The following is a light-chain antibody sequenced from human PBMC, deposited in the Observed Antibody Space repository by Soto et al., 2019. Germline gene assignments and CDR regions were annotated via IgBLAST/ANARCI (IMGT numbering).Light chain of an antibody. CDR1: QSVSGY. J-gene: IGKJ5*01. CDR2: ADS. Sequence: ETVLTQSPGTLSLSPGETTTLSCRASQSVSGYIGWYQQKPGQAPRLLIYADSNRATGIPARFSGSGSGTDFTLTISSLEPEDFSVYYCQQRDNWPITFGQGTRLEIK. CDR3: QQRDNWPIT. V-gene: IGKV3-11*01.